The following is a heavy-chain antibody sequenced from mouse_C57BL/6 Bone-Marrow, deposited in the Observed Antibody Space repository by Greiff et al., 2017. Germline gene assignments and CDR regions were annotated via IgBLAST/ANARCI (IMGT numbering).Heavy chain of an antibody. J-gene: IGHJ2*01. V-gene: IGHV1-54*01. CDR2: INPGSGGT. D-gene: IGHD1-2*01. CDR1: GYAFTNYL. Sequence: VQLQQSGAELVRPGTSVKVSCKASGYAFTNYLIEWVKQRPGQGLEWIGVINPGSGGTNYNEKFKGKATLTADKSSSTAYMQLSSLTSEDSAVYFCARGLLRLYFDYWGQGTTLTVSS. CDR3: ARGLLRLYFDY.